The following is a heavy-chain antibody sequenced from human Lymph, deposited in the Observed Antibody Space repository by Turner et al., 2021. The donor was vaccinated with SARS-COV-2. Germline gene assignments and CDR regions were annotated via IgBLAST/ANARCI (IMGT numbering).Heavy chain of an antibody. Sequence: QVQLVQSGAEVKKPGASVKVSGKASGYTFPGYYMHWVRQAPGQGLEWMGWINPNSGGTNYAQKFQGRVTMTRDTSISTAYMELSRLRSDDTAVYYCARDVERYNDFWSGYSGGYGLDVWGQGTTVTVSS. CDR1: GYTFPGYY. J-gene: IGHJ6*02. D-gene: IGHD3-3*01. CDR3: ARDVERYNDFWSGYSGGYGLDV. V-gene: IGHV1-2*02. CDR2: INPNSGGT.